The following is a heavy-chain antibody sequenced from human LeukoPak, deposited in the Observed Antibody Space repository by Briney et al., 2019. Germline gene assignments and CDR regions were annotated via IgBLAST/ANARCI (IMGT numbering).Heavy chain of an antibody. V-gene: IGHV4-39*07. D-gene: IGHD2-2*01. CDR2: INHSGST. Sequence: SETLSLTCTVSGGSISSSSYYWSWIRQPPGKGLEWIGEINHSGSTNYNPSLKSRVTISVDTSKNQFSLKLSSVTAADTAVYYCARSGIVVVPAATKDGGNWFDPWGQGTLVTVSS. CDR1: GGSISSSSYY. J-gene: IGHJ5*02. CDR3: ARSGIVVVPAATKDGGNWFDP.